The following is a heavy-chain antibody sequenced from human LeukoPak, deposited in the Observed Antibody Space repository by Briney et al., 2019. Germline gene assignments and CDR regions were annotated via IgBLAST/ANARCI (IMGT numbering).Heavy chain of an antibody. D-gene: IGHD2-8*01. Sequence: GGSLRLSCAASGFIFSTYWMGWVRQAPGKGLQWVANIKQDESEKYYVDSVRGRFTISRDNAQNSLYLQMNSLRAEDTAIYYCARLTWICSNGVCYSGFDYWGQGTLVTVSS. J-gene: IGHJ4*02. CDR2: IKQDESEK. CDR1: GFIFSTYW. CDR3: ARLTWICSNGVCYSGFDY. V-gene: IGHV3-7*01.